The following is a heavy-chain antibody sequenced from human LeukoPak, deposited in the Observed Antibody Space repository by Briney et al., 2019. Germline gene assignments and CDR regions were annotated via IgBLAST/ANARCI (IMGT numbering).Heavy chain of an antibody. CDR3: ASVTNYYYDSSGYYDY. V-gene: IGHV1-69*13. D-gene: IGHD3-22*01. Sequence: SVKVSCKASGGTFSSYAISWVRQAPGQGLKWMGGIIPIFGTANYAQKFQGRVTITADESTSTSYMELRSLRSEDTAVYYCASVTNYYYDSSGYYDYWGQGTLVTVSS. J-gene: IGHJ4*02. CDR1: GGTFSSYA. CDR2: IIPIFGTA.